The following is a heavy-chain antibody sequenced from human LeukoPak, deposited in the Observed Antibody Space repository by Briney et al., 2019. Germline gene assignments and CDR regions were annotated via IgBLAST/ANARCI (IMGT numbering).Heavy chain of an antibody. Sequence: PGGSLRLSCAASGFTLSSYWMHWVRQAPGKGLVWVSRINTDGTSTTYADSVKGRFTISRDNAKNTLYLQMNSLRAEDTAVYYCARHGFPYGLDHWGQGTLLTVSS. CDR3: ARHGFPYGLDH. CDR1: GFTLSSYW. V-gene: IGHV3-74*01. CDR2: INTDGTST. J-gene: IGHJ4*02. D-gene: IGHD3-10*01.